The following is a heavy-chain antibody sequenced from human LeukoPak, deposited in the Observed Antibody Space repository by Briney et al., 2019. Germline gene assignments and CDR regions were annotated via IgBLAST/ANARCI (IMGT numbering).Heavy chain of an antibody. J-gene: IGHJ6*03. Sequence: PSETLSLTCTVSGGSISSHYWSWIRKPPGKGLEWIGYIYYSGSTDYNPSLRGRVTISVDTSKNQFSLKLSSVTAADTAVYYCASSMGYYYMDVWGKGTTVTISS. V-gene: IGHV4-59*11. D-gene: IGHD2-2*01. CDR1: GGSISSHY. CDR3: ASSMGYYYMDV. CDR2: IYYSGST.